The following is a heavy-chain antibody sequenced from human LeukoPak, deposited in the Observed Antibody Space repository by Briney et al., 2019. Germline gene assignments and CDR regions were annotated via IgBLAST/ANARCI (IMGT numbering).Heavy chain of an antibody. D-gene: IGHD6-19*01. CDR2: ISGRSSYI. CDR3: VRDYNGWYYFDY. Sequence: GGSLRLSCAASGFIFSSYSMNWVRQAPGKGLEWVSSISGRSSYIFYAGSVKGRFTISRDNAKNSLLLQMNSLRAEDTAVYYCVRDYNGWYYFDYWGQGTLVTVS. CDR1: GFIFSSYS. V-gene: IGHV3-21*01. J-gene: IGHJ4*02.